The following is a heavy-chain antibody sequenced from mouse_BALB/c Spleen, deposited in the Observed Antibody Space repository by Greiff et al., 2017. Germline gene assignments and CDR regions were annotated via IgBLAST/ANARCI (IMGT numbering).Heavy chain of an antibody. J-gene: IGHJ1*01. CDR2: IRNKANGYTT. CDR3: ARDIGRDYYGSSYVWYFDV. Sequence: EVKLMESGGGLVQPGGSLRLSCATSGFTFTDYYMSWVRQPPGKALEWLGFIRNKANGYTTEYSASVKGRFTISRDNSQSILYLQMNTLRAEDSATYYCARDIGRDYYGSSYVWYFDVWGAGTTVTVSS. D-gene: IGHD1-1*01. CDR1: GFTFTDYY. V-gene: IGHV7-3*02.